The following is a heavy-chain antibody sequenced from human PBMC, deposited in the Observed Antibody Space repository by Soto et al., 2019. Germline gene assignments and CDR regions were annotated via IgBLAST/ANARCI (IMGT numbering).Heavy chain of an antibody. Sequence: GGSLRLSCAASGFTFSSYAMSWVRQAPGKGLEWVSAISGSRGSTYYADSVKGRFTISRDNSKNTLYLQMNSLRAEDTAVYYCAKTYSSSSLVYYYYGMDVWGQGTTVTVSS. D-gene: IGHD6-6*01. CDR3: AKTYSSSSLVYYYYGMDV. V-gene: IGHV3-23*01. CDR2: ISGSRGST. CDR1: GFTFSSYA. J-gene: IGHJ6*02.